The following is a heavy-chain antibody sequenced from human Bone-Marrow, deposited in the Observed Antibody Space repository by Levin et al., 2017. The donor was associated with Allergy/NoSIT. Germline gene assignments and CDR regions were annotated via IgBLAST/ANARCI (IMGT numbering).Heavy chain of an antibody. J-gene: IGHJ5*02. CDR2: ISGGDANT. V-gene: IGHV3-23*01. CDR3: ARSRGVDP. CDR1: GFNFGIYG. Sequence: QAGGSLRLSCVASGFNFGIYGMTWVRQPPGKGLEWVSSISGGDANTYYADSVKGRFSISRDNSKNTVYLQMNSLRVEDTAIYYCARSRGVDPWGQGTLVSVSS.